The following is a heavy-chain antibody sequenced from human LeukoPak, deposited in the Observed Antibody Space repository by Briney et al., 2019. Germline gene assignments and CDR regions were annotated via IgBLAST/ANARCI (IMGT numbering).Heavy chain of an antibody. CDR1: GYSFTTYG. V-gene: IGHV7-4-1*02. Sequence: ASVKVSCKASGYSFTTYGIYWVRQAPGQGLEWMGWINTDTGKPTYAQGFTGRFVLSLDTSVTTAYLQISSLKAEDTAVYYCARDSPYYYGSGSATYYMDVWGKGTTVTISS. CDR2: INTDTGKP. J-gene: IGHJ6*03. CDR3: ARDSPYYYGSGSATYYMDV. D-gene: IGHD3-10*01.